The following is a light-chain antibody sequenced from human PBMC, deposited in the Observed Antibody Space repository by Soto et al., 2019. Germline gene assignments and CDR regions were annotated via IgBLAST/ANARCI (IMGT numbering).Light chain of an antibody. J-gene: IGLJ1*01. CDR2: EVS. CDR3: SSYTSSSTV. Sequence: QSALTQPASVSGSPGQSITISCTGNSSDVGGYNYVSWYQQHPGKAPKLMIYEVSNRPSGVSNRFSGSKSGNTASLTISGLQAEDEADYYCSSYTSSSTVFATGTKLTGL. V-gene: IGLV2-14*01. CDR1: SSDVGGYNY.